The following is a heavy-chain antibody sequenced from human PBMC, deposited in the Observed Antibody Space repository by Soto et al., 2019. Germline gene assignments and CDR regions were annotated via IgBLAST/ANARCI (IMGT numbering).Heavy chain of an antibody. CDR1: GFTFTSYS. Sequence: GGSLRLSCAASGFTFTSYSMHWVRQAPGQGLEWVSYITSKSTTIKYADSVKGRFTVSRDNAKNSLYLQLNSLRDEDTAVYYCAREMGACSESSSYPGHYDYWGQGTLVTVSS. V-gene: IGHV3-48*02. D-gene: IGHD1-26*01. J-gene: IGHJ4*02. CDR3: AREMGACSESSSYPGHYDY. CDR2: ITSKSTTI.